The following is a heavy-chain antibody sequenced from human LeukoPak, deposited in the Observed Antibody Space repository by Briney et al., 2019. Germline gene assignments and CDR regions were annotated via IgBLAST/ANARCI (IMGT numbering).Heavy chain of an antibody. J-gene: IGHJ6*02. D-gene: IGHD5-18*01. CDR1: GYTLTELS. CDR2: FDPEDGET. Sequence: ASVKVSCKVSGYTLTELSMHWVRQAPGKGLEWMGGFDPEDGETIYAQKFQGRVTMTEVTSTDTAYMELSSLRSEDTAVYYCATGAPKGAMVKYYYYGMDVWAKGPRSPSP. CDR3: ATGAPKGAMVKYYYYGMDV. V-gene: IGHV1-24*01.